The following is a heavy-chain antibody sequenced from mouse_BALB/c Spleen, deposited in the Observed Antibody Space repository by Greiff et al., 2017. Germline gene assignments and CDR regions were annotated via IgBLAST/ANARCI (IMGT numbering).Heavy chain of an antibody. D-gene: IGHD1-1*01. CDR2: IDPANGNT. CDR3: AVWGYYDSSYYYAMDY. V-gene: IGHV14-3*02. CDR1: GFNITDTY. J-gene: IGHJ4*01. Sequence: EVQLQQSGAELVKPGASVKLSCTASGFNITDTYMHWVKQRPEQGLEWIGRIDPANGNTKYDPKFQGKATITADTSSNTAYLQLSSLTSEDTAVYYCAVWGYYDSSYYYAMDYWGQGTSVTVSS.